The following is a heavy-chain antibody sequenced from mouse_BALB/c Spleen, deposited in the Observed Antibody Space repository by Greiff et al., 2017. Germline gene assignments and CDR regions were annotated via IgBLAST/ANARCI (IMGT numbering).Heavy chain of an antibody. CDR3: TRSSSFLGPFDY. J-gene: IGHJ2*01. V-gene: IGHV1-5*01. D-gene: IGHD4-1*01. Sequence: VQLKESGTVLARPGASVKMSCKASGYSFTSYWMHWVKQRPGQGLEWIGAIYPGNSDTSYNQKFKGKAKLTAVTSASTAYMELSSLTNEDSAVYYCTRSSSFLGPFDYWGQGTTLTVSS. CDR1: GYSFTSYW. CDR2: IYPGNSDT.